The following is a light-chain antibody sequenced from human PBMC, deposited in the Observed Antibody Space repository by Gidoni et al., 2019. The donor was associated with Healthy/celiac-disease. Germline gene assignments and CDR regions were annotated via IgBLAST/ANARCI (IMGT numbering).Light chain of an antibody. CDR1: QSVSSSY. CDR3: QQYGSSPGIX. CDR2: GAS. Sequence: EIVLTQSPRPLSLSPGERATLSCRAIQSVSSSYLAWYQQKPGQAPRLLSYGASSRATGIPDRFSGSGSGTDFTLTISRLEPEYFAVYYCQQYGSSPGIXCXQGTRLEIK. J-gene: IGKJ5*01. V-gene: IGKV3-20*01.